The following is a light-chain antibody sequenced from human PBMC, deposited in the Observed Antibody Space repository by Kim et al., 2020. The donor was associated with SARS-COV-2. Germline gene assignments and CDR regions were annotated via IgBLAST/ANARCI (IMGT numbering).Light chain of an antibody. Sequence: ASMSCRSSQSLVSSDGNIYLHWCHQRPGETSRSIIYKVSNPDSGVTDRFSGSGSGTDFTLQISRVEAEDVGVYYCRQGTHWPFTFGPGTKVGIK. V-gene: IGKV2-30*01. CDR3: RQGTHWPFT. J-gene: IGKJ3*01. CDR2: KVS. CDR1: QSLVSSDGNIY.